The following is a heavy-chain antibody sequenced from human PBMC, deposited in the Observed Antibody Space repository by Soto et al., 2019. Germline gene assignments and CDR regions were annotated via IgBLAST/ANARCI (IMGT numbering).Heavy chain of an antibody. J-gene: IGHJ5*02. CDR3: ARGREAAAGTHTGWVDP. Sequence: PSETLSLTCAVYGGSFSGYYWSWIRQPPGKGLEWIGEINHSGSTNYNPSLKSRVTISVDTSKNQFSLKLSSVTAADTAVYYCARGREAAAGTHTGWVDPWGQGTLVTVS. CDR1: GGSFSGYY. D-gene: IGHD6-13*01. CDR2: INHSGST. V-gene: IGHV4-34*01.